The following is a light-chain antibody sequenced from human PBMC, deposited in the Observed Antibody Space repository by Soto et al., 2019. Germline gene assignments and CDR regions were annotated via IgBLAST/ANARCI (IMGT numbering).Light chain of an antibody. V-gene: IGLV2-11*01. J-gene: IGLJ1*01. CDR3: SSFAATHTYI. CDR1: SIDVGDSDF. Sequence: HSALTQPRSVSGSPGQSVTISCTGTSIDVGDSDFVSWYQQHPGKAPKLMIYVVTKRPSGVPDRFSGSKSGNTASLTISGLQDEDEADYYCSSFAATHTYIFGTGTKVTVL. CDR2: VVT.